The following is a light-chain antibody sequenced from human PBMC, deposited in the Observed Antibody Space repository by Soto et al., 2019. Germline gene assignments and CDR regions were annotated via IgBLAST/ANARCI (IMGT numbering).Light chain of an antibody. CDR1: SSDVGSYNL. J-gene: IGLJ3*02. CDR2: EGS. CDR3: CSYAGSSTVWV. V-gene: IGLV2-23*01. Sequence: QSALTQPASVSGSPGQSITISCTGTSSDVGSYNLVSWYQQHPGKAPKLMIYEGSKRPSGVSNRFSGSKSVNTASLTISGLQAEDEADYYWCSYAGSSTVWVFGGGTKVAVL.